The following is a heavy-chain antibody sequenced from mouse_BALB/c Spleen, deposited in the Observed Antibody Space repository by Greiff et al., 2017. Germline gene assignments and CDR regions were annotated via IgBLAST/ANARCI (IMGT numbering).Heavy chain of an antibody. Sequence: EVQLVESGPGLVKPSQSLSLTCSVTGYSITSGYYWNWIRQFPGNKLEWMGYISYDGSNNYNPSLKNRISITRDTSKNQFFLKLNSVTTEDTATYYCARDGVFAYWGQGTLVTVSA. CDR1: GYSITSGYY. V-gene: IGHV3-6*02. CDR2: ISYDGSN. CDR3: ARDGVFAY. J-gene: IGHJ3*01.